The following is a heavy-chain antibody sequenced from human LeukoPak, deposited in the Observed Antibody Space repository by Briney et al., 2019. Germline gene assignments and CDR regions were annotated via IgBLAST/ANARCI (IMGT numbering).Heavy chain of an antibody. D-gene: IGHD1-14*01. J-gene: IGHJ6*02. CDR2: ISWNSGSI. CDR3: AKANHYYGMDV. CDR1: GFTFDDYA. Sequence: PGRSLRLSCAASGFTFDDYAMHWVRQAPGKGLEWVSGISWNSGSIGYADSVKGRFTISRDNAKNSLYLQMNSLRAEDTALYYCAKANHYYGMDVWGQGTTVTVSS. V-gene: IGHV3-9*01.